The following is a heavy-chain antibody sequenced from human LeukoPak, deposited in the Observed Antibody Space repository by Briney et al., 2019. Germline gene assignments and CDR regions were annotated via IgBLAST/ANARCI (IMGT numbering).Heavy chain of an antibody. J-gene: IGHJ5*02. Sequence: GGSLRLPCAASGFTYSTFAMTWVRQAPGKGLEWVSSITGTHYTTYYTDSVKGRFTISRDNSKNTLYLQMNSLRADDTAIYYCTKDPNGDYVGAFDPWGQGTLVTVSS. CDR2: ITGTHYTT. CDR3: TKDPNGDYVGAFDP. V-gene: IGHV3-23*01. D-gene: IGHD4-17*01. CDR1: GFTYSTFA.